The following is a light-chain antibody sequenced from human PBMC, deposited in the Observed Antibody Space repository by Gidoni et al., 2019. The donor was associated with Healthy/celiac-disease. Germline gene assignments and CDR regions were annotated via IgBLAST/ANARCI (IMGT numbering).Light chain of an antibody. CDR2: EVS. J-gene: IGLJ1*01. V-gene: IGLV2-14*01. CDR1: SSDVGGYNY. Sequence: QSALPQPASVSGSPGQSITISCTGTSSDVGGYNYVSWYQQQPGKAPKLTIYEVSKRPSGVSNRFSGSKSGNTASLTISGLQAEDEADYCCSSYTSSSTLVFGTGTKVTVL. CDR3: SSYTSSSTLV.